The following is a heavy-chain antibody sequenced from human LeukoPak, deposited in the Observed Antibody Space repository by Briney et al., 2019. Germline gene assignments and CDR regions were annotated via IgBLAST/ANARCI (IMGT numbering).Heavy chain of an antibody. CDR1: GYTFTSYY. D-gene: IGHD6-6*01. V-gene: IGHV1-46*01. CDR2: INPSGGST. Sequence: ASVKDSCKASGYTFTSYYMHWVRQAPGQGLEWMGIINPSGGSTSYAQKFQGRVTMTRDMSTSTVYMELSSLRSEDTAVYYCARDQEASIAARFSLYYYYYMDVWGKGATVTVSS. CDR3: ARDQEASIAARFSLYYYYYMDV. J-gene: IGHJ6*03.